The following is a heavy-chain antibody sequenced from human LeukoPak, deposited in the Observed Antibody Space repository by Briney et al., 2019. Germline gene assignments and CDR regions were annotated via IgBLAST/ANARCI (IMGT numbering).Heavy chain of an antibody. CDR3: ASPAVAADYYYYGMDV. CDR2: INPNSGGT. Sequence: ASVKVSCKASGYTFTGYYMHWVRQAPGQGLEWMGRINPNSGGTNYAQKFQGRVTMTRDTSISTAYMELSRLRSDDTAVYYCASPAVAADYYYYGMDVWGQGTTVTVSS. CDR1: GYTFTGYY. D-gene: IGHD2-15*01. J-gene: IGHJ6*02. V-gene: IGHV1-2*06.